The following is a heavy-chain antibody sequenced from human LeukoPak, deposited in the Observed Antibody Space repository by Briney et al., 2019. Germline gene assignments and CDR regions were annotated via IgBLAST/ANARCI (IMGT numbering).Heavy chain of an antibody. V-gene: IGHV4-59*01. Sequence: SETLSLTCTVSGGSISGYYWSWIRQPPGKGLEWIGYISYSGSTNYNPSLKSRVTMSVDTSKNQFSLKLSSVTAADTAVYYCAREYYSDSSAYIDYWGQGTLVTVSS. D-gene: IGHD3-22*01. CDR3: AREYYSDSSAYIDY. J-gene: IGHJ4*02. CDR1: GGSISGYY. CDR2: ISYSGST.